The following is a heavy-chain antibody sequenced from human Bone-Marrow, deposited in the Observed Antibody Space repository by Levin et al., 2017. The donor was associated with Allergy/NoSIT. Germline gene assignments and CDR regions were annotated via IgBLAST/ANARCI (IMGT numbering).Heavy chain of an antibody. J-gene: IGHJ4*02. CDR3: ARDGEYRGYDGGSYLDY. CDR1: GGTVNTYS. V-gene: IGHV1-69*13. CDR2: IIPIFGTP. D-gene: IGHD5-12*01. Sequence: SVKVSCKTSGGTVNTYSFNWVRQAPGQGLEWMGGIIPIFGTPKYAQKFQGRVTITADESTSTVYMEVSSLRSEDTALYYCARDGEYRGYDGGSYLDYWGQGTLVTVSS.